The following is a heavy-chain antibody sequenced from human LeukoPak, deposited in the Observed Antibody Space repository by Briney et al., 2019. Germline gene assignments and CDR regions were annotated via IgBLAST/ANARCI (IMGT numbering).Heavy chain of an antibody. CDR3: ARGTVDTAMDGY. V-gene: IGHV1-8*01. D-gene: IGHD5-18*01. J-gene: IGHJ4*02. CDR2: MNPNSGNT. Sequence: ASVKVSCKASGYTFTSYDINWVRQATGQGHERMGWMNPNSGNTGYAQKFQGRVTMTRNTSISTAYMELSSLRSEDTAVYYYARGTVDTAMDGYWGQGTLVTVSS. CDR1: GYTFTSYD.